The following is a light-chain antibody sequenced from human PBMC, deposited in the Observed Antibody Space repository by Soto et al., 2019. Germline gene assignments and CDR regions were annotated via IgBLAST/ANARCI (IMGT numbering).Light chain of an antibody. CDR2: DAS. V-gene: IGKV3-11*01. CDR1: QSVSSY. J-gene: IGKJ4*01. CDR3: QQRANWPLT. Sequence: EIVLTQSPATLSLSPGERATLSCRASQSVSSYLVWYQQKPGQAPRLLISDASNRATGIPARFSGSGSGADFTLTIRSLEPEDFAVYYCQQRANWPLTFGGGTKVEIK.